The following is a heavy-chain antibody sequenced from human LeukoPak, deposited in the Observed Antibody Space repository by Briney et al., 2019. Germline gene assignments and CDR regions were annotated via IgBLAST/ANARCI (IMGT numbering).Heavy chain of an antibody. CDR2: IIPIFGTA. V-gene: IGHV1-69*13. D-gene: IGHD2-21*01. Sequence: SVKVSCKASGGTFSSYAISWVRQAPGQGLEWMGGIIPIFGTANYAQKFQGRVTITADESTSTAYKELSSLRSEDTAVYYCARDFFSWHSPGLAYYWGQGTLVTVSS. CDR1: GGTFSSYA. CDR3: ARDFFSWHSPGLAYY. J-gene: IGHJ4*02.